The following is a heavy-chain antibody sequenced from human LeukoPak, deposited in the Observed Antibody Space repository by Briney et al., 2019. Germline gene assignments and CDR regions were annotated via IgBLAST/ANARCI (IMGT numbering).Heavy chain of an antibody. CDR1: GGSMTTYY. CDR2: MSNNGNP. CDR3: ARRGGYSYFDY. J-gene: IGHJ4*02. D-gene: IGHD5-18*01. V-gene: IGHV4-4*08. Sequence: ASETLSLTCTVSGGSMTTYYWSWIRQPPGKGLEWIGYMSNNGNPYYNPSLKSRVTISLDTSKNQFSLKLRSVTAAETAVYYCARRGGYSYFDYWGQGALVTVSS.